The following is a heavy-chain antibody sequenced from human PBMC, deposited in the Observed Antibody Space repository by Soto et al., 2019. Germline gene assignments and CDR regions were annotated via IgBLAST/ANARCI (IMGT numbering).Heavy chain of an antibody. D-gene: IGHD2-2*01. CDR3: ARDSCISTSFLDDFYY. Sequence: GRSLGLSCAASGFTFSDYYMSWIRQATGKGLEWVSYISSSSNYTNYADSVKGRFTLSRDNAKNPLYLQMKSLRAKDTAVYYYARDSCISTSFLDDFYYWGQGTRVTVSS. V-gene: IGHV3-11*06. CDR2: ISSSSNYT. CDR1: GFTFSDYY. J-gene: IGHJ4*02.